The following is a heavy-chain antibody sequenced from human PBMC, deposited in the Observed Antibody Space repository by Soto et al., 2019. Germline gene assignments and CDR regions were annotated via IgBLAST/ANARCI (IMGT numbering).Heavy chain of an antibody. CDR1: GFTLSTYA. D-gene: IGHD3-9*01. J-gene: IGHJ4*02. CDR3: VRDTLRLFDWLSFDY. CDR2: LWYDGSKQ. V-gene: IGHV3-33*01. Sequence: QVQLVESGGGVVQPGRSLRLSCAASGFTLSTYAMHWVRQAPGKGLEWVAVLWYDGSKQYYADSVKGRFTISRDNSKNTLYLQMDSLRAEDTAVYYCVRDTLRLFDWLSFDYWGRGTLVTVSS.